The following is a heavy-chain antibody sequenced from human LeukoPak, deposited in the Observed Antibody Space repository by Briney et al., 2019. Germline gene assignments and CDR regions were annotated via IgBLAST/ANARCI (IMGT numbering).Heavy chain of an antibody. Sequence: GGSLRLSCAASGFTLSSYAMHCVRQAPGKGMEYVSDISSNGGSTYYANYVKDRFTTSRDNSKTTLYLQMCSRRAEDMAVYYCASQPGYWGQGTLVTVAS. J-gene: IGHJ4*02. CDR1: GFTLSSYA. CDR3: ASQPGY. V-gene: IGHV3-64*01. CDR2: ISSNGGST.